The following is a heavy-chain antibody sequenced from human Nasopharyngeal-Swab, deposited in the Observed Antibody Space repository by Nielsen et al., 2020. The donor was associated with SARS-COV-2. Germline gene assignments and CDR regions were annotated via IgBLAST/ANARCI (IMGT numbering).Heavy chain of an antibody. V-gene: IGHV3-30-3*01. D-gene: IGHD2-15*01. J-gene: IGHJ6*02. Sequence: GESLKISCAASGFIFSSYAMHWVRQAPGKGLEWVAVISYDESNKYYADSVKGRFTISRDNSKNTLYLQMNSLRAEDTAVYYCARDLHCSGGSCYSYGMDVWGQGAPVTVSS. CDR2: ISYDESNK. CDR1: GFIFSSYA. CDR3: ARDLHCSGGSCYSYGMDV.